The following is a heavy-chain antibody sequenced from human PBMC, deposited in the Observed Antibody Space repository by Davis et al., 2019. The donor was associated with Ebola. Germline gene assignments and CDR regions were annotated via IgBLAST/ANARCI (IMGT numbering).Heavy chain of an antibody. D-gene: IGHD3-10*01. CDR1: GFTFSSYS. CDR3: ATLLLWFGESEY. V-gene: IGHV3-48*02. Sequence: PGGSLRLSCAASGFTFSSYSMNWVRQAPGKGLEWVSYISSSSSTIYYADSVKGRFTISRDNAKNSLYLQMNSLRDEDTAVYYCATLLLWFGESEYWGQGTLVTVSS. J-gene: IGHJ4*02. CDR2: ISSSSSTI.